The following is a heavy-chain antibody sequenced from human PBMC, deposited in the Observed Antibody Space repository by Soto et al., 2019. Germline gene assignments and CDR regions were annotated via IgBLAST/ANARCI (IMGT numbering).Heavy chain of an antibody. CDR2: MNPNSGNT. V-gene: IGHV1-8*01. D-gene: IGHD2-2*01. Sequence: QVQLVQSGAEVKKPGASVKVSCKASGYTFTSYDINCVRQATGQGLEWMGWMNPNSGNTGYAQKFQGRVTMTRNTSISTAYMELSSLRSEDTAVYYCARGYKRGVVPAAMFGYWGQGTLVTVSS. J-gene: IGHJ4*02. CDR3: ARGYKRGVVPAAMFGY. CDR1: GYTFTSYD.